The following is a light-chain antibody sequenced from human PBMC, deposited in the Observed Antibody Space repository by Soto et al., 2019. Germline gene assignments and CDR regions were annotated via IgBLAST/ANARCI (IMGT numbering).Light chain of an antibody. CDR1: SSNIGSNT. J-gene: IGLJ2*01. Sequence: QSVLTQPPSASGTPGQRVTISCSGSSSNIGSNTVNWYQQLPGTAPKLLIYTNNQRPSGVPDRFSGSKSGTSASLAISGPPSEDEADYYCAAWDDSLNGVVFGGGTQLTVL. CDR2: TNN. CDR3: AAWDDSLNGVV. V-gene: IGLV1-44*01.